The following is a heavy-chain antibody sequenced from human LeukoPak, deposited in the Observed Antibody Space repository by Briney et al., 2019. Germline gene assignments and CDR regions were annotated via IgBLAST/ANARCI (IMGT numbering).Heavy chain of an antibody. Sequence: SETLSLTCTVTGVSISSYYWSWIRQPPGRGLVWIGNIYYSGSTNYNPSLKSRVTISVDTSKNQFSLKLNSVTAADTAVYYCARDLGYCSGGSCYPWFDPWGQGTLVTVSS. CDR1: GVSISSYY. V-gene: IGHV4-59*01. J-gene: IGHJ5*02. CDR2: IYYSGST. D-gene: IGHD2-15*01. CDR3: ARDLGYCSGGSCYPWFDP.